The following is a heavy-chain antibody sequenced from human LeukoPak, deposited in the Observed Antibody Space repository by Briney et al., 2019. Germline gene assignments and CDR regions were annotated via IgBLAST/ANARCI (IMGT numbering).Heavy chain of an antibody. CDR3: ARPPAYCSSTSCYADY. Sequence: GGSLRLSCAASGFTFDDYTMHWVRQTPGRGLEWVSLISWDGGSTYYADSVKGRFTISRDNAKNSLYLQVNSLRAEDTALYYCARPPAYCSSTSCYADYWGQGTLVTVSS. CDR1: GFTFDDYT. D-gene: IGHD2-2*01. J-gene: IGHJ4*02. V-gene: IGHV3-43*01. CDR2: ISWDGGST.